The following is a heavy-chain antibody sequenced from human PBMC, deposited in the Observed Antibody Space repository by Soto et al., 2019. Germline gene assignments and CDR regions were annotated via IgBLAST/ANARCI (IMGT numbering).Heavy chain of an antibody. CDR3: ARVGYCSSTSCYDWANYYYYYGMDV. J-gene: IGHJ6*02. CDR1: GYTFTSYG. V-gene: IGHV1-18*01. Sequence: GASVKVSCKASGYTFTSYGISWVRQAPGQGLEWMGWISAYNGNTNYAQKLQGRVTMTTDTSTSTAYMELRSLRSDDTAVYYCARVGYCSSTSCYDWANYYYYYGMDVRGQGTTVTVSS. D-gene: IGHD2-2*01. CDR2: ISAYNGNT.